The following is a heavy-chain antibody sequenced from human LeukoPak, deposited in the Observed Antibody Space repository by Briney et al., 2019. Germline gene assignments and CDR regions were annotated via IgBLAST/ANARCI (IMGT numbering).Heavy chain of an antibody. V-gene: IGHV4-59*01. J-gene: IGHJ6*03. Sequence: SETPSLTCTVSGGSISSYYWSWIRQPPGKGLEWIGYIYYSGSTNYNPSLKSRVTISVDTSKNQFSLKLSSVTAADTAVYYCARRGGSGSYPSYYYYYMDVWGKGTTVTVSS. CDR2: IYYSGST. CDR1: GGSISSYY. D-gene: IGHD3-10*01. CDR3: ARRGGSGSYPSYYYYYMDV.